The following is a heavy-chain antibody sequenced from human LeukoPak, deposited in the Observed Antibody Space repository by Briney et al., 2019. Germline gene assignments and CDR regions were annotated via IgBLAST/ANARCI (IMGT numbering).Heavy chain of an antibody. CDR2: ISAYNGNT. J-gene: IGHJ5*02. D-gene: IGHD3-22*01. V-gene: IGHV1-18*01. CDR3: ARGPLVVITSGDWFDP. Sequence: GASVKASCKASGYTFTSYGISWVRQAPGQGLEWMGWISAYNGNTNYAQKLQGRVTMTTDTSTSTAYMELRSLRSDDTAVYYCARGPLVVITSGDWFDPWGQGTLVTVSS. CDR1: GYTFTSYG.